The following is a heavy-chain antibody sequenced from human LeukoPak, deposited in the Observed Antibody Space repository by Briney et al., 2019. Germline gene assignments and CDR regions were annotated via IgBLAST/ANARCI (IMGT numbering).Heavy chain of an antibody. D-gene: IGHD3-10*01. CDR2: INPSGGST. V-gene: IGHV1-46*01. Sequence: VASVKVSCKASGYTFTSYYMHWVRQAPGQGLEWMGIINPSGGSTSYAQKFQGRVTMTRDTSTSTVYMELSSLRSEDTAVYYCARAISGHFTMVRGVLVQGIYFDSWGQGTLVTVSS. J-gene: IGHJ4*02. CDR1: GYTFTSYY. CDR3: ARAISGHFTMVRGVLVQGIYFDS.